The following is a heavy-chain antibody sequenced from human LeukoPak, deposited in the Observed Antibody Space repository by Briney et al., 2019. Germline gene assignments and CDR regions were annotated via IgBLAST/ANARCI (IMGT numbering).Heavy chain of an antibody. V-gene: IGHV3-48*04. Sequence: GGSLRLSCAASGFTFSSYSMNWVRQAPGKGLEWVSYISSSSSTIYYADSVKGRFTISRDNAKNSLYLQMNSLRAEDTALYHCARWSSPGSLDYWGQGTLVTVSS. CDR3: ARWSSPGSLDY. CDR2: ISSSSSTI. CDR1: GFTFSSYS. J-gene: IGHJ4*02. D-gene: IGHD3-10*01.